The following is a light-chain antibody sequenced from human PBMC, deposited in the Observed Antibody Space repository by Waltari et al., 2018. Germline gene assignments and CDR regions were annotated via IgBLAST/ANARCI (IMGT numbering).Light chain of an antibody. CDR2: FAS. Sequence: DIQMTQSPSTLTASVGDRVTITCRASQTINKWLAWYQQKPGKAPKLLIYFASTLESGVPSRFSGTGSGAEYTLTISSLQPDDFATYYCQQYNTYRYTFGQGTKLEIK. V-gene: IGKV1-5*03. CDR1: QTINKW. J-gene: IGKJ2*01. CDR3: QQYNTYRYT.